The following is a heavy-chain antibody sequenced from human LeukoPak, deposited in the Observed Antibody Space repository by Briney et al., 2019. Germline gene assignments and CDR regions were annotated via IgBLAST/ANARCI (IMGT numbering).Heavy chain of an antibody. CDR1: GFTFSTYA. D-gene: IGHD6-13*01. Sequence: GGSLRLSCAASGFTFSTYAMSWVRQAPGRGLEWVSAISGSSDTTYYADSVKGRFTISRDNAKNSLYLQMNSLRAEDTAVYYCARSVDSSSWYYFDYWGQGILVTVSS. V-gene: IGHV3-23*01. CDR2: ISGSSDTT. CDR3: ARSVDSSSWYYFDY. J-gene: IGHJ4*02.